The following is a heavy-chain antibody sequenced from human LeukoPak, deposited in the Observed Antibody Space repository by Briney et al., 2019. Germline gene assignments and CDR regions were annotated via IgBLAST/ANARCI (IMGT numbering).Heavy chain of an antibody. J-gene: IGHJ4*02. Sequence: GESLKISCKSSGDSFFTYWIGWVRQKPGKGLEWMGVIFPGDSDTRYSPSFRGLVTISADKSVNTAYLQWSSLKASDTAMYFCARQDYYGDSGYPFYWGQGTQVTVGS. CDR2: IFPGDSDT. CDR3: ARQDYYGDSGYPFY. CDR1: GDSFFTYW. D-gene: IGHD2-21*01. V-gene: IGHV5-51*01.